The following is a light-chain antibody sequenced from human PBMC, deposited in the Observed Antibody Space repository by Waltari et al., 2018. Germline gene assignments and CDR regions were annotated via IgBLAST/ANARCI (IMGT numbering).Light chain of an antibody. J-gene: IGLJ2*01. CDR2: NND. Sequence: QSVVTQPPSASGTPGPGVAISCSGRHSNIARNPLPWYQHVPGTAPKLLIYNNDQRPSGVPDRFAGSKSDFSASLAISGLQAEDEGDYYCVSWDDSLNGEIFGGGTRLTVL. CDR3: VSWDDSLNGEI. CDR1: HSNIARNP. V-gene: IGLV1-44*01.